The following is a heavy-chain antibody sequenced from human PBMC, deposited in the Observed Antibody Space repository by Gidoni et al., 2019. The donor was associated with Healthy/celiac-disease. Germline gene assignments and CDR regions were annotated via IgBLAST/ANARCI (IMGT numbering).Heavy chain of an antibody. J-gene: IGHJ4*02. D-gene: IGHD6-19*01. CDR2: INHSGST. CDR3: ARRGSGWYLGGYYFDY. CDR1: GGFFSGYY. Sequence: QVQLQQWGAGLLTPSETLSLTCAVYGGFFSGYYWSWIRQPPGKGLEWIGEINHSGSTNYNPSLKSRVTISVDTSKNQCSLKLSSVTAADTAVYYCARRGSGWYLGGYYFDYWGQGTLVTVSS. V-gene: IGHV4-34*01.